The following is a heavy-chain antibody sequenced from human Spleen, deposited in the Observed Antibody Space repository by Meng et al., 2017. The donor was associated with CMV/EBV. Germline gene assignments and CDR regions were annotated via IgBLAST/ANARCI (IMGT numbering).Heavy chain of an antibody. J-gene: IGHJ4*02. CDR3: AKSLSSNWYAFGY. D-gene: IGHD6-13*01. CDR1: GFTFSSYG. CDR2: IWYDGSNK. Sequence: GESLKISCAASGFTFSSYGMHWVRQAPGKGLEWVAVIWYDGSNKYYADSVKGRFTISRDNSKNTLYLQMSSLRAEDTAVYYCAKSLSSNWYAFGYWGQGTLVTVSS. V-gene: IGHV3-30*02.